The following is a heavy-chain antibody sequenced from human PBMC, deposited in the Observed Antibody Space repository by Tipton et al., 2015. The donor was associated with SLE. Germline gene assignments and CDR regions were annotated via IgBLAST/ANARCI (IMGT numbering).Heavy chain of an antibody. V-gene: IGHV4-59*01. Sequence: TLSLTCTVSGGSISRSYWSWIRQPPGKGLEWLGYVYYSGSTNYNPSLKSRLTISVDTSKNQFSLQLSSVTAADTAVYFCARDTGVDIDYWGQGTLVTVSS. J-gene: IGHJ4*02. CDR1: GGSISRSY. D-gene: IGHD7-27*01. CDR2: VYYSGST. CDR3: ARDTGVDIDY.